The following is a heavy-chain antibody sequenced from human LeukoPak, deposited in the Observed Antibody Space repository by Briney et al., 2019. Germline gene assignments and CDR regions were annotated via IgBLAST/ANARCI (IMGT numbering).Heavy chain of an antibody. CDR2: TYYRSRWYT. Sequence: SQTLSLTCVVTGDSVSNYSAAWVWIRQSPSIDLEWLGSTYYRSRWYTYFAPAMKSRITVSPDTSYNQFSLQVNSVTPEDTAVYYCAKRLVGNSLGAMDSWGQGTLVT. CDR1: GDSVSNYSAA. CDR3: AKRLVGNSLGAMDS. J-gene: IGHJ4*02. V-gene: IGHV6-1*01. D-gene: IGHD2-8*02.